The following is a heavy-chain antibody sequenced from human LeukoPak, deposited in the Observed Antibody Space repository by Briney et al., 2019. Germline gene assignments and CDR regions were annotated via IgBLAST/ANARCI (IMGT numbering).Heavy chain of an antibody. CDR1: GGSFSGYY. D-gene: IGHD6-19*01. CDR3: ARLSSGGAFDY. J-gene: IGHJ4*02. CDR2: INHSGST. V-gene: IGHV4-34*01. Sequence: SETLSLTCAVYGGSFSGYYWSWIRQPPGKGLEWIGEINHSGSTNYNPSLKSRVTISVDTSKNQFSLKLSSVTAADTAVYYCARLSSGGAFDYWGQGTLVTVSS.